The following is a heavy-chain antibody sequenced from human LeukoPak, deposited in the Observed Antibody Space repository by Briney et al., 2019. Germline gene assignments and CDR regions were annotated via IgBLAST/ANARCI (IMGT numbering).Heavy chain of an antibody. V-gene: IGHV3-30*03. CDR2: ISYDGSNK. D-gene: IGHD5-12*01. Sequence: GGSLRLSCAASGFSFSNYSMHWVRQTPGKGLEWVAVISYDGSNKYYADSVKGRFTISRDNAKNSLYLQLNSLRAEDTAVYYCARARGGYDFDYWGQGTLVTVSS. CDR1: GFSFSNYS. J-gene: IGHJ4*02. CDR3: ARARGGYDFDY.